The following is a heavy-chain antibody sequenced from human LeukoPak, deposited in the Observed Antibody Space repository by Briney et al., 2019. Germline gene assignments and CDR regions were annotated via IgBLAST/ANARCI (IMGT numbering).Heavy chain of an antibody. J-gene: IGHJ4*02. Sequence: ASVKVSCKASGYTFTNYAINWVRQAPGQGLEWMGWIYTDTGKPTYAQGFTGRFVFSVGTSVSTAYLQISRLKAEDTAVYFCARRIPAATAIDYWGQGTLVTVSS. CDR2: IYTDTGKP. CDR3: ARRIPAATAIDY. V-gene: IGHV7-4-1*02. CDR1: GYTFTNYA. D-gene: IGHD6-13*01.